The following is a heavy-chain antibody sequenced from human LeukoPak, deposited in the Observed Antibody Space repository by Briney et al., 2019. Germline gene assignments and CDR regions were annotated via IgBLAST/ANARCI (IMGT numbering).Heavy chain of an antibody. V-gene: IGHV4-39*07. Sequence: SETLSLTCTVSGGSISSSSYYWDWIRQPPGKGLEWIGSIYYSGSTYYNPSLKSRVTISVDTSKNQFSLKLSSVTAADTAVYYCAGVGGSGRSYGSGSFYRWFDPWGQGTLVTVSS. CDR3: AGVGGSGRSYGSGSFYRWFDP. CDR1: GGSISSSSYY. D-gene: IGHD3-10*01. J-gene: IGHJ5*02. CDR2: IYYSGST.